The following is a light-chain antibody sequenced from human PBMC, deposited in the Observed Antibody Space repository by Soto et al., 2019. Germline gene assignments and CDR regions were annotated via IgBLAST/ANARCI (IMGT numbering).Light chain of an antibody. Sequence: DIQMTQSPSSLSASVGDRVTITCRASQGISNYLAWYQQKPWKVPKLLIYAASTLQSGVPSRFSGSGSGTDVTLNISSLQPEYVATYYCPKYNSAPFTFGPGTKVAIK. V-gene: IGKV1-27*01. CDR2: AAS. CDR3: PKYNSAPFT. J-gene: IGKJ3*01. CDR1: QGISNY.